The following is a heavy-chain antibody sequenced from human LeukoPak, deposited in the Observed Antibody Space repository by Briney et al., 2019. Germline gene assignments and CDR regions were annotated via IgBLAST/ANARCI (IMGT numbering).Heavy chain of an antibody. Sequence: SETLSLTCTVSGGSISSYYWSWIRQPPGKGLEWIGYIYYSGSTNYNPSLKSRVTISVDTYKNQFSLKLSSVTAADTAVYYCARAYYDSSGYLYDAFDIWGQGTMVTVSS. CDR2: IYYSGST. D-gene: IGHD3-22*01. CDR1: GGSISSYY. V-gene: IGHV4-59*01. J-gene: IGHJ3*02. CDR3: ARAYYDSSGYLYDAFDI.